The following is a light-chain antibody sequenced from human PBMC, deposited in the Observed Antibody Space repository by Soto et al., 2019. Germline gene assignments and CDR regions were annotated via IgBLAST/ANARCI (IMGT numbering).Light chain of an antibody. CDR3: QQRSSWLRA. Sequence: EIVLTQSPATLSLSPGERATLSCRASQSVGSYLAWYQHKPGQAPRLLIYDASNRATGIPARFSGSWSGTDFTLTISSLEPEDFAIYYCQQRSSWLRAFGGGTKVEIK. J-gene: IGKJ4*01. V-gene: IGKV3-11*01. CDR1: QSVGSY. CDR2: DAS.